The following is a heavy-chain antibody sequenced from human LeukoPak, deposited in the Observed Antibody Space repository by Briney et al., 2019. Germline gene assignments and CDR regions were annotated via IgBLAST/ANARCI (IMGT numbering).Heavy chain of an antibody. V-gene: IGHV4-31*03. CDR3: AGDLAGRQDP. Sequence: SETLSLTCTVSGGSFSSGGYYWSWIRQHPEKGLEWIAYIYYSGSSYYNPSLESRVTISVDTSKNQFSLKLRFVTAADTAVYYCAGDLAGRQDPWGQGTLVTVSS. CDR2: IYYSGSS. CDR1: GGSFSSGGYY. J-gene: IGHJ5*02.